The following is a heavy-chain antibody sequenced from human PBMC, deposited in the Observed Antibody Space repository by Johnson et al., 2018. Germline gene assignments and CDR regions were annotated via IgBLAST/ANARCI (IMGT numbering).Heavy chain of an antibody. Sequence: QVQLQEAGPGLVKPSVTLSLSCTVSGDSINTNYWSWIRQPPGKGLEWIGYIYYTGRTNYNPSLKSRVTISVDMSKTQFSLKLRSVVAAETAVYFCARDVTGYGRENAFDIWGQGTRVTVSS. CDR1: GDSINTNY. V-gene: IGHV4-59*01. D-gene: IGHD5-12*01. J-gene: IGHJ3*02. CDR3: ARDVTGYGRENAFDI. CDR2: IYYTGRT.